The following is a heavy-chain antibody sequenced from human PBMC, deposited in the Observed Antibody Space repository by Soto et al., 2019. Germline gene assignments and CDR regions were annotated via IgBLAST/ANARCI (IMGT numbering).Heavy chain of an antibody. J-gene: IGHJ4*02. Sequence: EARLVESGGKLVQSGGSLSLSCAASGFMFSRFWMNWVRQAPRKGLQWVAKITEDGSEKNYVASVTGRFTISRDNVKNLVFLQMNSLRVEDTGTCYCAREGEVAVGATGFDSWGQGTLVIVSS. CDR2: ITEDGSEK. V-gene: IGHV3-7*01. D-gene: IGHD1-26*01. CDR1: GFMFSRFW. CDR3: AREGEVAVGATGFDS.